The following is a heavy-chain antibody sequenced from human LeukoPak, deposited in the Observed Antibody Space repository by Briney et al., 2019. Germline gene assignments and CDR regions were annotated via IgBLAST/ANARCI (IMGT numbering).Heavy chain of an antibody. V-gene: IGHV3-23*01. CDR3: TKDASYAREFDNSGFFID. D-gene: IGHD3-22*01. Sequence: GWSLRHSCAASGCTFSSYGMNWVRQAPGKGLEWVSTISGSGDTTYYAASVKGRFTISRDKSKNTLYVQMNSLRADDTAVYYCTKDASYAREFDNSGFFIDWGQGTLVTVSS. J-gene: IGHJ4*02. CDR1: GCTFSSYG. CDR2: ISGSGDTT.